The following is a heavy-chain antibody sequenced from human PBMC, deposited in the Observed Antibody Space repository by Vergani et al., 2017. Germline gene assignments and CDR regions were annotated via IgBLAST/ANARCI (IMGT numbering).Heavy chain of an antibody. Sequence: QVQLVESGGGVVQPGTSLRLSCEASGFKFSQFGMHWVRQGPGKGLEWVAFISYDGSKTQYADSEKGRVTISRDNSKNTVGLEMSSLRVDDTATYYCARDQRGYCXSTSCYRAYYYMDVWGKGTTVTVSS. J-gene: IGHJ6*03. V-gene: IGHV3-33*05. D-gene: IGHD2-2*01. CDR1: GFKFSQFG. CDR3: ARDQRGYCXSTSCYRAYYYMDV. CDR2: ISYDGSKT.